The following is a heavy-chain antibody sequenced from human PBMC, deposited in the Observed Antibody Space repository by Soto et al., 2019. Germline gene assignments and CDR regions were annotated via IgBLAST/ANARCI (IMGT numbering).Heavy chain of an antibody. CDR1: GDSVSGNSVT. V-gene: IGHV6-1*01. CDR2: TYYRSKWYN. Sequence: SQTLSLTCAISGDSVSGNSVTWNWIRQSPSRGLEWLGRTYYRSKWYNDYAASVKSRISINPDTSKNQISLQLNSVTPEDTAVYYCVGGHYYYGMDVWGQGTTVTVSS. J-gene: IGHJ6*02. D-gene: IGHD3-16*01. CDR3: VGGHYYYGMDV.